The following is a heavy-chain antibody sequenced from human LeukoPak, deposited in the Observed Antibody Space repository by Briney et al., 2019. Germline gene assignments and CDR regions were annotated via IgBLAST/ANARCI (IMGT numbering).Heavy chain of an antibody. CDR2: ISINTDT. V-gene: IGHV3-53*01. CDR3: AIAQSWDELFDS. CDR1: GIAVTGNY. D-gene: IGHD1-1*01. Sequence: GGSLRLSCAASGIAVTGNYMSWVRQPPGKGLEGVSFISINTDTFYADSVRGRFTISRDSSKNTLFLQMNSLRDEDSAVYYCAIAQSWDELFDSWGQGTLVTVSS. J-gene: IGHJ4*02.